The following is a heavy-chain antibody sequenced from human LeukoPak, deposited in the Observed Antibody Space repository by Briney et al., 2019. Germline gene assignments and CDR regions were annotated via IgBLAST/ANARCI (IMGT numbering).Heavy chain of an antibody. CDR2: ISGSGSST. D-gene: IGHD3-16*01. CDR1: GFTFSNYA. J-gene: IGHJ6*03. Sequence: PGGSLRLSCAASGFTFSNYAMSWARQAPGKGLEWVSTISGSGSSTYYADSVKGRFTISKDDSKDTLYLQMNSLRAEDTAIYYCAKGASFHYYHMDVWGRGTTVTVSS. V-gene: IGHV3-23*01. CDR3: AKGASFHYYHMDV.